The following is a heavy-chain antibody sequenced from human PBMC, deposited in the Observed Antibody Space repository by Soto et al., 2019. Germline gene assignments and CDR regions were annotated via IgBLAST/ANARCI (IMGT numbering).Heavy chain of an antibody. CDR1: GLTFSSYW. CDR3: ARPWDY. Sequence: EVQLVESGGGLVQPGGSLRLSCAVSGLTFSSYWMHWVRQGPGKGLVWVSHINSDGSHTSYADSVKGRFTISRDNAKNTLYLQMNSLRADDTAVYYCARPWDYWGQGTLVTVSS. CDR2: INSDGSHT. V-gene: IGHV3-74*01. J-gene: IGHJ4*02.